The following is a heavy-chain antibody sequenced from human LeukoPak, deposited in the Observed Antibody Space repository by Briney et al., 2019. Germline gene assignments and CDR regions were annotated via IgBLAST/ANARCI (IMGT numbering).Heavy chain of an antibody. D-gene: IGHD6-19*01. CDR1: GGSIRSGDYY. J-gene: IGHJ3*02. V-gene: IGHV4-30-4*01. CDR2: IFYSGST. CDR3: ARPHSSGWYGGFDI. Sequence: PSETLSLTCTVSGGSIRSGDYYWSWIRQPPGKGLEWIGYIFYSGSTYYNPSLKSRVTMSVDTSKNHFSLKLSSVTAADTAVYYCARPHSSGWYGGFDIWGQGTVVTVSS.